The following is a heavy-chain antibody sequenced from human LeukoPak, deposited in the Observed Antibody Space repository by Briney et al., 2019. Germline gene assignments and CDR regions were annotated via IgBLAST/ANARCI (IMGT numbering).Heavy chain of an antibody. D-gene: IGHD4-23*01. J-gene: IGHJ6*03. Sequence: SQTLSLTCTVSGGSISSGGYYWSWIRQHPGKGLEWIGYIYYSGSTYYNPSLKSRVTISVDTSKNQFSLKLSSVTAADTAVYYCARDLSVTSIYYMDVWGKGTTVTVSS. CDR2: IYYSGST. V-gene: IGHV4-31*03. CDR1: GGSISSGGYY. CDR3: ARDLSVTSIYYMDV.